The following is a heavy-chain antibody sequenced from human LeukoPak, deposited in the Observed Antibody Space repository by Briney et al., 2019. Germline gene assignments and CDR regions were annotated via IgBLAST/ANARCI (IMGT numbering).Heavy chain of an antibody. V-gene: IGHV3-7*01. CDR2: IKQDGSEK. J-gene: IGHJ4*02. CDR1: GFTFSSYW. Sequence: PGGSLRLSCAASGFTFSSYWMSWVRQAPGKGLEWVANIKQDGSEKYYVDSVKGRFTISRDNAKNSLYLQMNSLRAEDTAVYYCARASSSWYAPNYFDYWGQGTLVTVSS. D-gene: IGHD6-13*01. CDR3: ARASSSWYAPNYFDY.